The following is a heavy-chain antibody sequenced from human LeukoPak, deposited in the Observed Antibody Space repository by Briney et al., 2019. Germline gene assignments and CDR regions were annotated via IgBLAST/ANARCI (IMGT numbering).Heavy chain of an antibody. CDR2: IYTSGST. CDR1: GGSISSGSYY. D-gene: IGHD1-20*01. V-gene: IGHV4-61*02. CDR3: ARHRGTPRYNWNLPTYAFDI. J-gene: IGHJ3*02. Sequence: TSQTLSLTCTVSGGSISSGSYYWSWIRQPAGKGLEWIGRIYTSGSTNYNPSLKSRVTMSVDTSKNQFSLKLSSVTAADTAVYYCARHRGTPRYNWNLPTYAFDIWGQGTMVTVSS.